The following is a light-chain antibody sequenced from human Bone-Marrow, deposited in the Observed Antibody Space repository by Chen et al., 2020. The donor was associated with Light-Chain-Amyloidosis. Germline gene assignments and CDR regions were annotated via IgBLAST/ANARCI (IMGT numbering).Light chain of an antibody. J-gene: IGLJ3*02. Sequence: NFMLTQPHSVSESPGKTVIISCTRSRGSIATNYVQWYQQRPGSSPTTVIYEDDQRPSGVPDRFSGSIDRSSNSASLTISGLKTEDEADYYCQSYQGSSQGLFGGGTKLTVL. CDR1: RGSIATNY. V-gene: IGLV6-57*01. CDR2: EDD. CDR3: QSYQGSSQGL.